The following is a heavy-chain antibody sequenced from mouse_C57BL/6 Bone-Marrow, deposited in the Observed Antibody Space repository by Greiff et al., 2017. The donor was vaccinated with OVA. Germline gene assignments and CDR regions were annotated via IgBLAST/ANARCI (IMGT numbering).Heavy chain of an antibody. Sequence: PLQQSGAELVRPGASVKLSCTASGFNIKDDYMHWVKQRPEQGLEWIGWIDPENGDTEYASKFQGKATITADTSSNTAYLQLSSLTSEDTAVYYCTTSGYLYAMDYWGQGTSVTVSS. CDR3: TTSGYLYAMDY. D-gene: IGHD3-1*01. J-gene: IGHJ4*01. CDR1: GFNIKDDY. CDR2: IDPENGDT. V-gene: IGHV14-4*01.